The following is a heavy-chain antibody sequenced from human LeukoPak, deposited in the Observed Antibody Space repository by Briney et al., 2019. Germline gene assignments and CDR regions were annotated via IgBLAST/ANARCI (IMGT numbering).Heavy chain of an antibody. CDR3: AKQTSVTKDFDY. V-gene: IGHV3-9*01. D-gene: IGHD4-17*01. Sequence: PGGSLRLSCAASGFTFDDYAMHWVRQAPGKGLEWVSGVSWNSGTIDYADSVKGRFTISRDNAKNSLYLQMNSLRAEDTAFYYCAKQTSVTKDFDYWGQGTLVTVSS. J-gene: IGHJ4*02. CDR2: VSWNSGTI. CDR1: GFTFDDYA.